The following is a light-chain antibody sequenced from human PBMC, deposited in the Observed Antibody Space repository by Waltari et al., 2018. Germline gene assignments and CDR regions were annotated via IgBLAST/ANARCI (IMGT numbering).Light chain of an antibody. CDR3: QQYDVSPLT. J-gene: IGKJ4*01. V-gene: IGKV3-20*01. CDR1: QTVRTTY. CDR2: DAS. Sequence: EIVLSQSPGTLSRSPGERATLSCRASQTVRTTYLAWYQQKPGQAPTLLIYDASSRATGIPDRFSGSGSGTDFSLTISSLEPEDFAVYYCQQYDVSPLTFGGGTKVEIK.